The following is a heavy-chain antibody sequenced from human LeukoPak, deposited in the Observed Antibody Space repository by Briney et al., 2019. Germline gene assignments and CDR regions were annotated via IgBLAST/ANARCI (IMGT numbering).Heavy chain of an antibody. CDR1: GFSFSNYW. CDR2: INGDGSHS. V-gene: IGHV3-7*01. J-gene: IGHJ4*02. CDR3: ARGPTRANSSDY. Sequence: PGGSLRLSCAASGFSFSNYWMTWVRQAPGKGLERVADINGDGSHSYCVDSVKGRFTLSRDNAKNSLYLQMNSLRTEDTAMYYCARGPTRANSSDYWGQGTLVTVSS. D-gene: IGHD2/OR15-2a*01.